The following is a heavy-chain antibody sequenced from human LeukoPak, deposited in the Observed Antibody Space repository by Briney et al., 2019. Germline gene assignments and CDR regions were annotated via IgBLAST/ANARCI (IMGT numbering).Heavy chain of an antibody. Sequence: GGSLRLSCAASGFTFSSYAMHWVRQAPGKGLEWVAVISYDGSNKYYADSVKGRFTISGDNSKNTLYLQMNSLRAEDTAVYYCARDAQLWSYYFDYWGQGTLVTVSS. CDR2: ISYDGSNK. CDR3: ARDAQLWSYYFDY. D-gene: IGHD5-18*01. CDR1: GFTFSSYA. J-gene: IGHJ4*02. V-gene: IGHV3-30*04.